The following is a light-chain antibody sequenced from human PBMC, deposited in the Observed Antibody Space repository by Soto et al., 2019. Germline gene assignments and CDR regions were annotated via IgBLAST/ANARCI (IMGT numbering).Light chain of an antibody. J-gene: IGKJ1*01. CDR3: KQSYSIPWT. V-gene: IGKV1-39*01. CDR1: QSISNS. Sequence: DIQMTQSPSSLSASVGGRVTITCRTGQSISNSLNWYQQKPGKAPKVLIYGASNLQGGVASRFSGRGSETEFTLNISGLQPDDFATYYCKQSYSIPWTFGQGTKVDIK. CDR2: GAS.